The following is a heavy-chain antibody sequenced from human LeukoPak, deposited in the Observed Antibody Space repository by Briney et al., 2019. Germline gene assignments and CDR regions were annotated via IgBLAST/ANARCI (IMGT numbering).Heavy chain of an antibody. CDR2: IYSGGNT. D-gene: IGHD3-16*01. V-gene: IGHV3-53*01. Sequence: GGSLRLSCAASGSTVRSNYMSWVRQAPGKGLEWVSVIYSGGNTYYADSVKGRFAITRDNSKNMVFLQMNSLRAEDTAVYYCVKDVGTRMGAPYDCWGQGALVTVSS. CDR1: GSTVRSNY. J-gene: IGHJ4*02. CDR3: VKDVGTRMGAPYDC.